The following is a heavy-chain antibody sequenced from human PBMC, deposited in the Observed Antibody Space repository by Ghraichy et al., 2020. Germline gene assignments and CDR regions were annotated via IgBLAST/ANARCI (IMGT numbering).Heavy chain of an antibody. Sequence: GGSLRLSCAVSGFTFKDYAMHWVRQAPGKGLEWVSSISWNSGDIGYADSVKGRFTISRDNAKNSLFLQMNSLRPEDTALYHCAKSVLRITLTFSPFDIWGQGAVVSVSS. CDR1: GFTFKDYA. J-gene: IGHJ3*02. V-gene: IGHV3-9*01. CDR3: AKSVLRITLTFSPFDI. D-gene: IGHD3-16*01. CDR2: ISWNSGDI.